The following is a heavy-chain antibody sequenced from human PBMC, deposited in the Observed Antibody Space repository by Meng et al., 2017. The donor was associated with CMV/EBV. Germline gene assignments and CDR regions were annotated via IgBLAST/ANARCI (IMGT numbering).Heavy chain of an antibody. CDR2: IYYSGST. J-gene: IGHJ4*02. V-gene: IGHV4-30-4*08. CDR1: GGSSSSGDYY. CDR3: ARVGRTSCYDY. Sequence: QVQRQGSGPGLVKPSQTLSLTCTVSGGSSSSGDYYWSWIRQPPGKGLEWIGYIYYSGSTYYNPSLKSRVTISVDTSKNQFSLKLSSVTAADTAVYYCARVGRTSCYDYWGQGTLVTVSS. D-gene: IGHD2-2*01.